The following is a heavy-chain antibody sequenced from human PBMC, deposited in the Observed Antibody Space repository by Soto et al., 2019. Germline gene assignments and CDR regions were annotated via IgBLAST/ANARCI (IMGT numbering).Heavy chain of an antibody. D-gene: IGHD6-13*01. J-gene: IGHJ3*02. CDR3: ASFLGYSSSWDAFDI. Sequence: EVQLVESGGGLVQPGGSLRLSCAASGFTFSSYWMSWVRQAPGKGLEWVANIKQDGSEKYYVDSVKGGFTISRDNAKNSLYLQMNSLRAEDTAVYYCASFLGYSSSWDAFDIWGQGTMVTVSS. CDR2: IKQDGSEK. V-gene: IGHV3-7*03. CDR1: GFTFSSYW.